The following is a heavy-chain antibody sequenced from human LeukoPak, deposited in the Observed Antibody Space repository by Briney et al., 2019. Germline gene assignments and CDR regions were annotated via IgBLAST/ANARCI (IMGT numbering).Heavy chain of an antibody. Sequence: AGGSLRLSCAASGFTFSSYSMNWVRQAPGKGLEWVSSISSSSSYIYYADSVKGRFAISRDNAKNSLYLQMNSLRAEDTAVYYCATTPPQSDYWGQGTLVTVSS. V-gene: IGHV3-21*01. CDR2: ISSSSSYI. J-gene: IGHJ4*02. CDR1: GFTFSSYS. CDR3: ATTPPQSDY. D-gene: IGHD6-19*01.